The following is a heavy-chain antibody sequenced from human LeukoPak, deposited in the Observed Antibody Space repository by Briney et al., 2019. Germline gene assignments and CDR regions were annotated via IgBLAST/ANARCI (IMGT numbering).Heavy chain of an antibody. Sequence: GGSLRLSXAASGFTFSSYEMNWVRQPPGKGLEWVSYISSSGSTIYYADSVKGRFTISRDNAKNSLYLQMNSLRAEDTAVYYCARENVELRFLEWLLSPREGWFDPWGQGTLVTVSS. CDR3: ARENVELRFLEWLLSPREGWFDP. V-gene: IGHV3-48*03. CDR2: ISSSGSTI. J-gene: IGHJ5*02. D-gene: IGHD3-3*01. CDR1: GFTFSSYE.